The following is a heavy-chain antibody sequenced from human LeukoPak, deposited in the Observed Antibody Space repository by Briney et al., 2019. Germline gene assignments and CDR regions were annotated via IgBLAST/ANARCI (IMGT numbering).Heavy chain of an antibody. J-gene: IGHJ4*02. D-gene: IGHD3-22*01. CDR1: GFTFSSYG. V-gene: IGHV3-23*01. CDR3: AQTSYYYDSSGYPDY. CDR2: ISGSGGST. Sequence: GGSLRLSCAASGFTFSSYGMHWVRQAPGKGLEWVSAISGSGGSTYYADSVKGRFTISRDNSKNTLYLQMNSLRAEDTAVYYCAQTSYYYDSSGYPDYWGQGTLVTVSS.